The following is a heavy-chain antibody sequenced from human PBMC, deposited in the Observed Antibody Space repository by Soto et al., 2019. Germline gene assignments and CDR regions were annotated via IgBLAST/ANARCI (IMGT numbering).Heavy chain of an antibody. V-gene: IGHV3-9*01. J-gene: IGHJ3*02. CDR2: ISWNSGNI. D-gene: IGHD4-17*01. CDR1: GFRFDDYG. Sequence: EVELVESGGGLVQPGRSLRLSCAASGFRFDDYGMNWVRQAPGKGLEWVSGISWNSGNIAYADSVEGRFTISRDNAKNSLYLQMTSLRVDDTAFYYCAKTDYGDFRRGAFAIWGQGTMVTVSS. CDR3: AKTDYGDFRRGAFAI.